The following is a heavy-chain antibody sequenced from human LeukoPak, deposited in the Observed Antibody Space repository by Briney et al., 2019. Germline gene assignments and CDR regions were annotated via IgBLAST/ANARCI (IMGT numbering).Heavy chain of an antibody. Sequence: ASVKVSCKASGYTFTSYDINWMRQATGQGPEWMGWMNPNSANTGYAQKFQGRVTMTRNTSISTAYMELSSLRSEDTAVYYCAREGSYYYDSSGYYYRDYWGQGTLVTVSS. V-gene: IGHV1-8*01. D-gene: IGHD3-22*01. CDR2: MNPNSANT. J-gene: IGHJ4*02. CDR3: AREGSYYYDSSGYYYRDY. CDR1: GYTFTSYD.